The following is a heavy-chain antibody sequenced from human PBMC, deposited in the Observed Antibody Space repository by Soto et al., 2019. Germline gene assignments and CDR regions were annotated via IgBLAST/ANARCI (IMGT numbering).Heavy chain of an antibody. J-gene: IGHJ4*02. D-gene: IGHD3-3*01. CDR3: ARGAKSFRITIFGVVTYFDY. CDR2: ISYDGSNK. CDR1: GFTFSSYA. Sequence: HPGGSLRLSCAASGFTFSSYAMHWVRQAPGKGLEWVAVISYDGSNKYYADSVKGRFTISRDNSKNTLYLQMNSLRAEDTAVYYCARGAKSFRITIFGVVTYFDYWGQGTLVTVSS. V-gene: IGHV3-30-3*01.